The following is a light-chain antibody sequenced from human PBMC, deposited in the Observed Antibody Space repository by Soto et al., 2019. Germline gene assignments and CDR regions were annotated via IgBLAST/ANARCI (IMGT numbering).Light chain of an antibody. CDR2: DAS. J-gene: IGKJ4*01. CDR3: QQRRNWPRLA. CDR1: QSVSTY. Sequence: EILLRQSPATLSLSPGERATLSCRASQSVSTYLAWYQQKPGQAPRLLIYDASNRATGIPARFTGSGSGTDFTLTISSLEPEDFAVYYCQQRRNWPRLAFGGGTKVDIK. V-gene: IGKV3-11*01.